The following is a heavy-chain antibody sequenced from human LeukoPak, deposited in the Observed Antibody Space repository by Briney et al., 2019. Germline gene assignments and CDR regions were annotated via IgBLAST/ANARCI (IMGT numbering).Heavy chain of an antibody. CDR1: GFTFSSYA. V-gene: IGHV3-7*01. Sequence: GGSLRLSCAASGFTFSSYAMSWVRQAPGKGLEWVANIKQDGSERYYVDSVRGRFTISRDNAKNSLYLQMNSLRAEDTAVYYCARDGDGRSTSPFDYWGQGTLVTVSS. CDR3: ARDGDGRSTSPFDY. CDR2: IKQDGSER. D-gene: IGHD2-2*01. J-gene: IGHJ4*01.